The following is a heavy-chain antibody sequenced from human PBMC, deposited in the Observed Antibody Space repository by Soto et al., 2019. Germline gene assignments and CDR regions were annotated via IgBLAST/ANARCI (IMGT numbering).Heavy chain of an antibody. D-gene: IGHD1-26*01. CDR1: GGSISSGGYY. J-gene: IGHJ5*02. Sequence: PSETLSLPCTVSGGSISSGGYYWTWIRQHPGKGLEWIGYIYYSGSTYYNPSLKSRVTISVDTSKNQFSLNLNSVTAADTAIYFCARGATWLVPWGQATWVTV. CDR3: ARGATWLVP. CDR2: IYYSGST. V-gene: IGHV4-31*03.